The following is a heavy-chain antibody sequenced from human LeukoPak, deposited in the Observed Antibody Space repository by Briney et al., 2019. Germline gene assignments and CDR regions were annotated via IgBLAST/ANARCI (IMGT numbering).Heavy chain of an antibody. D-gene: IGHD3-22*01. J-gene: IGHJ4*02. CDR2: ISWNSGSI. CDR3: AKTSTMIVVWGLFDY. CDR1: GFTFDDYA. V-gene: IGHV3-9*01. Sequence: PGRSLRLSCAASGFTFDDYAMHWVRQAPGKGLEWVSGISWNSGSIGYADSVRGRFTISRDNAKNSLYLQMNSLRAEDTALYYCAKTSTMIVVWGLFDYWGQGTLVTVSS.